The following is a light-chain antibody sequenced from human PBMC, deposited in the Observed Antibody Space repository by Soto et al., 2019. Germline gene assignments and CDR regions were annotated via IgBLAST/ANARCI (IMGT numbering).Light chain of an antibody. V-gene: IGKV3-20*01. CDR3: HLYGSSPPRT. J-gene: IGKJ2*01. CDR1: QSVSSSY. Sequence: EIVLTQSPGTLSLSPGERATLSCRASQSVSSSYLAWYQQTPGQAPRLLIYGASSRATDIPDRFSGSGSGTDFTLTISRLEPEDFAVYYCHLYGSSPPRTFGQGTELEI. CDR2: GAS.